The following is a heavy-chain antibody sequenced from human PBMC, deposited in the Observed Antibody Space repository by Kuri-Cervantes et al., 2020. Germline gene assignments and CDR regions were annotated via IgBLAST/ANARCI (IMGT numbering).Heavy chain of an antibody. CDR2: INAGNGNT. CDR3: ARGYCTGGVCWPDY. J-gene: IGHJ4*02. Sequence: ASVKVSCKVSGYTLTELSMHWVRQAPGQRLEWMGWINAGNGNTKYSRKFQGRVTITRDTSASTAYMELSSLRSEDTAVYYCARGYCTGGVCWPDYWGQGTLVTVSS. V-gene: IGHV1-3*01. D-gene: IGHD2-8*02. CDR1: GYTLTELS.